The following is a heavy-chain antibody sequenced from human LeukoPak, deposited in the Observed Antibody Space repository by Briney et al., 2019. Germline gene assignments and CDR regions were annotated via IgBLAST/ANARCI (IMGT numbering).Heavy chain of an antibody. D-gene: IGHD3-3*01. CDR2: IYYSGST. CDR1: GGSFSSGSYY. Sequence: SETLSLTCTVSGGSFSSGSYYWGWIRQPPGRGLEWLGSIYYSGSTYYNPPLKSRVTISVDTSKNPLSLNLSSVTAADTAVYYCARARSLEWLFSQPHSYFDYWGQGTLVTVSS. V-gene: IGHV4-39*07. J-gene: IGHJ4*02. CDR3: ARARSLEWLFSQPHSYFDY.